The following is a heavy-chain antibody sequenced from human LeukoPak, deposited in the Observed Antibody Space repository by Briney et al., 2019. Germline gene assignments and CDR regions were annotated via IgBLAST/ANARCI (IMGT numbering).Heavy chain of an antibody. J-gene: IGHJ1*01. CDR1: GYTFTSYG. CDR3: ARDRGVAARPRNFQH. V-gene: IGHV1-18*01. Sequence: ASVNVSCKASGYTFTSYGISWVRQAPGQGLEWMGWISAYNGNTNYAQKLQGRVTMTTDTSTSTAYMELRSLRSDDTAVYYCARDRGVAARPRNFQHWGQGTLVTVSS. CDR2: ISAYNGNT. D-gene: IGHD6-6*01.